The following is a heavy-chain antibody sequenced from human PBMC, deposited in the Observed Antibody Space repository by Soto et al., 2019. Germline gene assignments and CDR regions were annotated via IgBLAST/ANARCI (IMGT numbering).Heavy chain of an antibody. V-gene: IGHV4-61*01. CDR3: SIETTWFDT. CDR2: IYYSGST. Sequence: QVQLQESDPGLVKPSETLSLTCPVSCGSVSSGSYYWSWLRQPPGKGLEWIVYIYYSGSTNYNPSRKSRVNLSVDTATNQFSLKLSSVTAADTAVYYCSIETTWFDTWGQETLVTVSS. CDR1: CGSVSSGSYY. D-gene: IGHD1-1*01. J-gene: IGHJ5*02.